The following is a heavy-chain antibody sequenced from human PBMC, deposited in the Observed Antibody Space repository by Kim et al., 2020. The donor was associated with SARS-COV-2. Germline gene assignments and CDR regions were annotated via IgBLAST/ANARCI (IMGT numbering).Heavy chain of an antibody. Sequence: GGSLRLSCAASGFIFSSYSMNWVRQAPGKGLEWVSSISTSSHYIYYADSVKGRFTISRDNAKNSLYLQMNSLRAEDTAVYYCARDQLTTWTIPYYYYGMDVWGQGTTVTVSS. CDR2: ISTSSHYI. V-gene: IGHV3-21*01. D-gene: IGHD4-17*01. CDR3: ARDQLTTWTIPYYYYGMDV. CDR1: GFIFSSYS. J-gene: IGHJ6*02.